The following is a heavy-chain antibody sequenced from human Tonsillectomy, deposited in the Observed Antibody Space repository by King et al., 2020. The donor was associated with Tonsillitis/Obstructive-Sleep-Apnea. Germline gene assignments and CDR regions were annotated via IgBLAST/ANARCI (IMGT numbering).Heavy chain of an antibody. J-gene: IGHJ4*02. Sequence: VQLVESGGGLIQPGGSLRLSCAASGFTVSSNYMSWVRQAPGKGLEWVSVIYSGGSTYYADPVKGRFTISRDNSKNTLYLQMNSLRAEDTAVYYCARGWRVVAATYFDYWGQGTLVTVSS. CDR1: GFTVSSNY. D-gene: IGHD2-15*01. V-gene: IGHV3-53*01. CDR3: ARGWRVVAATYFDY. CDR2: IYSGGST.